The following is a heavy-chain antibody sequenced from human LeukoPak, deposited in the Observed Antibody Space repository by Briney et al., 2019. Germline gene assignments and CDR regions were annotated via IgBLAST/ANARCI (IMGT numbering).Heavy chain of an antibody. V-gene: IGHV4-61*02. CDR1: GGSISSGSYY. CDR2: IYTSGST. Sequence: SETLSLTCTVSGGSISSGSYYWSWIRQPAGKGLEWIGRIYTSGSTNYNPSLKSRVTISVDTSKNQFSLKLSSVTAAGTAVYYCARVADGDYFDYWGQGTLVTVSS. J-gene: IGHJ4*02. CDR3: ARVADGDYFDY. D-gene: IGHD6-6*01.